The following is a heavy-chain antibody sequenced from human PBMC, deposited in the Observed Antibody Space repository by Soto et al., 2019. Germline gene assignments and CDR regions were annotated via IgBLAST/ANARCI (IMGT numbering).Heavy chain of an antibody. CDR2: IYFNGNT. V-gene: IGHV4-59*01. J-gene: IGHJ4*02. CDR3: ASVTFGGVVLAN. D-gene: IGHD3-16*01. CDR1: AASFSKYY. Sequence: PSETLSLTCTASAASFSKYYWSWFRQPPGKGLEWIGYIYFNGNTNYNPSLKRRVTISIDTSKKQISLNLTSVTDADTAVYYCASVTFGGVVLANWGQGTLVTVS.